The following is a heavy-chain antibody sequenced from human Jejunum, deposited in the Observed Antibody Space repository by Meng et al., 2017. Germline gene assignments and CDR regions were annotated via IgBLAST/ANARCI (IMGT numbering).Heavy chain of an antibody. J-gene: IGHJ6*02. D-gene: IGHD5-18*01. CDR2: ISRTGNNI. V-gene: IGHV3-48*03. Sequence: SLKISCAAFGFTFSTYEMNWVRQAPGKGLEWVSYISRTGNNIYYADSVKGRFTISRDNAKNSLYLQMNSLRAEDTAVYYCARDQYTYGFDYYYYGMDVWGQGTTVTVSS. CDR3: ARDQYTYGFDYYYYGMDV. CDR1: GFTFSTYE.